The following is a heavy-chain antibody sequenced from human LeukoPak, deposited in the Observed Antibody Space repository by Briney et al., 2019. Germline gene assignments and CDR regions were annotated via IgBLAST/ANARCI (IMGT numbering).Heavy chain of an antibody. CDR1: RFTFSSYS. V-gene: IGHV3-30*02. D-gene: IGHD3-9*01. J-gene: IGHJ4*02. CDR2: IRYDGSNK. Sequence: QSGGSLRLSCAASRFTFSSYSMNWVRQAPGKGLEWVAFIRYDGSNKYFADSVKGRFTISRDNSKNTLFLQMNSLRAEDTAVYYCARGGYYNILTGFRGRFLGFDYWGRGTLVTVSS. CDR3: ARGGYYNILTGFRGRFLGFDY.